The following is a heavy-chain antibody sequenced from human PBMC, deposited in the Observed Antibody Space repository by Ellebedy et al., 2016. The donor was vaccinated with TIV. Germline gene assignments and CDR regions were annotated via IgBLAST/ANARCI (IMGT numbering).Heavy chain of an antibody. CDR3: SLFYYDTSGYTDSFGY. V-gene: IGHV3-74*01. CDR1: GFTFSGYW. J-gene: IGHJ4*02. CDR2: INSDGSST. Sequence: PGGSLRLSCAASGFTFSGYWMHWVRHAPGQGLVWVSRINSDGSSTSFADSVKGRFTVSRDNAKNTLYLQMNSLRAEDTAVYYCSLFYYDTSGYTDSFGYWGQGTLVTVSS. D-gene: IGHD3-22*01.